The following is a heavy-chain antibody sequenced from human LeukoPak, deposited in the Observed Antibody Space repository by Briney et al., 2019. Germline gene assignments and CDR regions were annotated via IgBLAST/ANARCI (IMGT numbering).Heavy chain of an antibody. Sequence: PGGSLRLSCAASGFTVSSKYMSWVRQAPGKGLEWVSVIYSGGSTYYADSVKGRFTISRDNSKNTLYLQMNSLKAEDTAVYYCARDRNSHFDYWGQGTLVTVSS. CDR1: GFTVSSKY. CDR2: IYSGGST. J-gene: IGHJ4*02. V-gene: IGHV3-53*01. CDR3: ARDRNSHFDY. D-gene: IGHD1-14*01.